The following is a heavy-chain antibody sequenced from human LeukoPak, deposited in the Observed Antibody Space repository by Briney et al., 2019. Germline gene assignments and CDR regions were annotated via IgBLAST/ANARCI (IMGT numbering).Heavy chain of an antibody. CDR3: ARGLKTDRGAEYFQH. Sequence: GGSLRLSCAASGFTFSSYAMSWVRQAPGKGLEWVSAISGSGGSTYYADSVKGRFTISRDNSKNTLYLQMNSLRAEDTAVYYCARGLKTDRGAEYFQHWGQGTLVTVSS. V-gene: IGHV3-23*01. D-gene: IGHD2-21*02. CDR1: GFTFSSYA. J-gene: IGHJ1*01. CDR2: ISGSGGST.